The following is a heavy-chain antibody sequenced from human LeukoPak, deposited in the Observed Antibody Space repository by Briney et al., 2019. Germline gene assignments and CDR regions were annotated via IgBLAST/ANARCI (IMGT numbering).Heavy chain of an antibody. CDR1: GFTFSSYA. J-gene: IGHJ3*02. Sequence: GGSLRLSCAASGFTFSSYAMSWVRQAPGKGLEWVSAISGNGGSTYYADSVKGRFTISRDNSKNTLYLQMNSLRVEDTAVYYCGKGQGYYAFDIWGQGTMVTVSP. V-gene: IGHV3-23*01. CDR2: ISGNGGST. CDR3: GKGQGYYAFDI. D-gene: IGHD1-26*01.